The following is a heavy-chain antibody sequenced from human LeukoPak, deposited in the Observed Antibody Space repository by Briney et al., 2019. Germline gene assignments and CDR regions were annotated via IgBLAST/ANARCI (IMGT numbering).Heavy chain of an antibody. V-gene: IGHV3-15*01. CDR3: TWMATIFTVDY. Sequence: GGSLRLSCVLSGLTFSDAWRSGARQPPGRGREWVGRIRNDRITDYAAPVQGRFSISRDNSKNTFYLQMNSLRTEDTGMYFCTWMATIFTVDYWGQGTLVTVSS. CDR2: IRNDRIT. D-gene: IGHD5-12*01. J-gene: IGHJ4*02. CDR1: GLTFSDAW.